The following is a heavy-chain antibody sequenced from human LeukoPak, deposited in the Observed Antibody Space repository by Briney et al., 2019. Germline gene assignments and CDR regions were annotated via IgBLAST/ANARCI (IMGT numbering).Heavy chain of an antibody. Sequence: ASVKVSCKAFGYTFTSYDTHWVRQATGQGLEWMGWMNPNNVNTAYARKFQGRVTMTRNTSINTAYLELSSLRSEDTAVYYCARAGHYYDRSGYADWGQGTLVTVSS. CDR3: ARAGHYYDRSGYAD. J-gene: IGHJ1*01. CDR1: GYTFTSYD. CDR2: MNPNNVNT. V-gene: IGHV1-8*01. D-gene: IGHD3-22*01.